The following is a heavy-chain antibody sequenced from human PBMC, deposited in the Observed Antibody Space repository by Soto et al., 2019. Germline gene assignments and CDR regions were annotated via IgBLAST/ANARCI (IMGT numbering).Heavy chain of an antibody. CDR2: MSPNSGAT. CDR1: GYTLTTYD. V-gene: IGHV1-8*01. CDR3: ARGVDAGVDV. Sequence: ASVKVSCKASGYTLTTYDINWVRQATGQGLEWMGWMSPNSGATGYAQKFQGRVTMTRDTSISTAYMELSNLRSEDTAIYYCARGVDAGVDVWGQGTTVTSP. J-gene: IGHJ6*02. D-gene: IGHD1-1*01.